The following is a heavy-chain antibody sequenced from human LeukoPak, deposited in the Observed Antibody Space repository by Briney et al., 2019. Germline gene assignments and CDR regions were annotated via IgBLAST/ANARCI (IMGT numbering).Heavy chain of an antibody. D-gene: IGHD3-10*01. V-gene: IGHV3-15*01. Sequence: PGRSLRLSCAASGFTFSSYAMHWVRQAPGKGLEWVGRIKSKTDGGTTDYAAPVKGRFTISRDDSRNTLYLQMNSLTTEDTAMYYCATDIPRGVRGANNYWGQGTLVTVSS. CDR2: IKSKTDGGTT. J-gene: IGHJ4*02. CDR1: GFTFSSYA. CDR3: ATDIPRGVRGANNY.